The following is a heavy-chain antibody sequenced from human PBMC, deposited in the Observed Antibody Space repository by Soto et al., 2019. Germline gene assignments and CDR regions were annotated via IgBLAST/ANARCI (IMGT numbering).Heavy chain of an antibody. Sequence: QVQLVESGGGVVQPGRSLRLSCAASGFTFSSYGMHWVRQAPGKGLGWVAVIWHDGSNKYYAESVKGRFTISRDNCKTTLYLQMHSLRAEDTAVYYCARAYYYDSSGWYWGQGTLVTVSS. CDR1: GFTFSSYG. CDR3: ARAYYYDSSGWY. V-gene: IGHV3-33*01. CDR2: IWHDGSNK. J-gene: IGHJ4*02. D-gene: IGHD3-22*01.